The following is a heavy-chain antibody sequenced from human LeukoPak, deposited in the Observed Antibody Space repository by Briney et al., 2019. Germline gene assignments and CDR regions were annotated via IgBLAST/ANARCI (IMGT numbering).Heavy chain of an antibody. Sequence: GGSLRLSCAASGITFKTYSMNWVRQAPGKGLEWVSSISSTSTYIYYADSVKGRFTISRDNAKNSLYVQMNSLRAEDTAVYYCARAPGVGLGFDYWGQGTLVTASS. J-gene: IGHJ4*02. V-gene: IGHV3-21*01. CDR2: ISSTSTYI. CDR1: GITFKTYS. CDR3: ARAPGVGLGFDY. D-gene: IGHD3-10*01.